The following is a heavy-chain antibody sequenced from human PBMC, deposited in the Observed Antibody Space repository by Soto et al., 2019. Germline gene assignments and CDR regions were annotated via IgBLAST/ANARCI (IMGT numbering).Heavy chain of an antibody. CDR1: GFTFSSYS. Sequence: PGGSLRLSCAASGFTFSSYSMNWVRQAPGKGLEWVSSISSSSSYIYYADSVKGRFTISRDNAKNSLYLQMNSLRAEDTAVYYCASAADSSGWYPFYYYGMDVWGQGTTVTVSS. CDR2: ISSSSSYI. J-gene: IGHJ6*02. D-gene: IGHD6-19*01. CDR3: ASAADSSGWYPFYYYGMDV. V-gene: IGHV3-21*01.